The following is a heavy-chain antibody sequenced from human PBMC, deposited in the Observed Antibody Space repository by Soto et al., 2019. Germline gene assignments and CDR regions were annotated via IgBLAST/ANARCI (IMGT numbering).Heavy chain of an antibody. CDR2: ISTTGAST. CDR1: GFTFSSYA. Sequence: EVQLLESGGGLVQPGGSLRLSCAASGFTFSSYAMNWVRQAPGKGLEWVSGISTTGASTYYADSVNGRFTISRDNSKKTLDLPMGRLRAEDTAVYYCADGVAARGSYFYGMDAWGQGTTVTVSS. V-gene: IGHV3-23*01. CDR3: ADGVAARGSYFYGMDA. J-gene: IGHJ6*02. D-gene: IGHD6-6*01.